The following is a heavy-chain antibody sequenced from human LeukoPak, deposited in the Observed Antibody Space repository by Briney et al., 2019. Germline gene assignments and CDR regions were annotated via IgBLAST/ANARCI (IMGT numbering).Heavy chain of an antibody. D-gene: IGHD3-10*01. Sequence: ASVKVSCKASGYTFTSYYMHWVRQAPGQGLEWMGIINPSGGSTSYAQKFQGRVTITADKSTSTAYMELSSLRSDDTAVYYCARGVLWFGDRETYYFDYWGQGTLVTVSS. J-gene: IGHJ4*02. V-gene: IGHV1-46*01. CDR2: INPSGGST. CDR3: ARGVLWFGDRETYYFDY. CDR1: GYTFTSYY.